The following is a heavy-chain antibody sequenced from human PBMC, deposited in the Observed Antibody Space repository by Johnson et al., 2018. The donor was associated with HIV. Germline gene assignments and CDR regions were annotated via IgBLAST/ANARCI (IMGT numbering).Heavy chain of an antibody. CDR3: TRDAKLRPLDGPDDAFDI. CDR2: IYSGGST. CDR1: GFTFSSYA. D-gene: IGHD2-2*03. V-gene: IGHV3-NL1*01. Sequence: VQLVESGGGVVQPGRSLRLSCAASGFTFSSYATHWVRQAPGKGLVWVSIIYSGGSTYYADSVRGRFTISRDDSKNTLYLQMNSLKTEDTAVYYCTRDAKLRPLDGPDDAFDIWGQGTMVTVSS. J-gene: IGHJ3*02.